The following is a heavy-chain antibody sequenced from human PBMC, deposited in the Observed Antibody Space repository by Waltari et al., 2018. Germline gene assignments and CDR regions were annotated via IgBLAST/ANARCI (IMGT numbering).Heavy chain of an antibody. J-gene: IGHJ6*03. CDR2: IYYSGST. CDR1: GGSISSYY. D-gene: IGHD3-10*01. V-gene: IGHV4-59*01. Sequence: QVQLQESGPGLVKPSETLSLTCPVSGGSISSYYWSWIRQPPGKGLEWIGYIYYSGSTNYNPSLKSRVTISVDTSKNQFSLKLSSVTAADTAVYYCARARILWFRELSYYYYMDVWGKGTTVTVSS. CDR3: ARARILWFRELSYYYYMDV.